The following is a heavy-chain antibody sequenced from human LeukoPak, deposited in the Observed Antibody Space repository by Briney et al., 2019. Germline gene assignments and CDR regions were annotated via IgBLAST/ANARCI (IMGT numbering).Heavy chain of an antibody. CDR1: GFTFDDYG. J-gene: IGHJ4*02. CDR2: INWNGGST. Sequence: PVGSLRLSCAASGFTFDDYGMSWVRQAPGKGLEWVSGINWNGGSTGYADSVKGRFTISRDNAKNSLYLQMNSLRAEDTALYYCARALDSTPYYDFWSGYYKIDYFDYWGQGTLVTVSS. V-gene: IGHV3-20*04. D-gene: IGHD3-3*01. CDR3: ARALDSTPYYDFWSGYYKIDYFDY.